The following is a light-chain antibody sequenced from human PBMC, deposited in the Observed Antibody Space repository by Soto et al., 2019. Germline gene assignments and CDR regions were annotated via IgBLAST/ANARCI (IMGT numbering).Light chain of an antibody. CDR1: QSVNIY. CDR2: DAS. J-gene: IGKJ5*01. Sequence: EIVMTQSPATLSVSPGERATLSCRASQSVNIYLAWYQHKPGQAPRLVIYDASLRANGVPARFGGSGSGTDFTLTINSLEPEDFAVYYCQQRNVWPPITFGQGTRLEI. CDR3: QQRNVWPPIT. V-gene: IGKV3-11*01.